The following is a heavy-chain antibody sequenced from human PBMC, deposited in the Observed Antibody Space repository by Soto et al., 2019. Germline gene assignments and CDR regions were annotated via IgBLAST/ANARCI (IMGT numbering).Heavy chain of an antibody. J-gene: IGHJ4*02. CDR1: GVTVSSNY. V-gene: IGHV3-66*01. CDR3: ARDLPPTYCSGGSCYSSPFAFDY. CDR2: IYSGGST. D-gene: IGHD2-15*01. Sequence: GGSLRLACAASGVTVSSNYMAWVRQAPGKGLEWVSVIYSGGSTYYADSVKGRFTISRDNSKNTLYLQMNSLRAEDTAVYYCARDLPPTYCSGGSCYSSPFAFDYWGEGTLVTGSS.